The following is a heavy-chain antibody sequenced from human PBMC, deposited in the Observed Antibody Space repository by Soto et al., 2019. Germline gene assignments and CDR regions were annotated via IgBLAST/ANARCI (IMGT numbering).Heavy chain of an antibody. CDR3: ARGGRFLEWLSKRYYGMDV. D-gene: IGHD3-3*01. Sequence: QVQLVQSGAEVKKPGASVKVSCKASGYTFTSYDINWVRQATGQGLEWMGWMNPNSGNTGYAQKCQGRVTMTRNTSISTAYMELSILRSDDTAVYCCARGGRFLEWLSKRYYGMDVWGQGTTVTVSS. V-gene: IGHV1-8*01. CDR2: MNPNSGNT. J-gene: IGHJ6*02. CDR1: GYTFTSYD.